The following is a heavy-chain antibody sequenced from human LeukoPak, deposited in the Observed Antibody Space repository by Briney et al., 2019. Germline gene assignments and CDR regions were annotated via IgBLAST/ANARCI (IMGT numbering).Heavy chain of an antibody. Sequence: PGGSLRLSCAASGFTFSSYAMSWVRQAPGKGLEWVSAISGSGGSTYYADSVKGRFTISRDNSKNTLYLQMNSLKTEDTAVYYCTRSLNGGSFNWFDPWGQGTLVTVSS. CDR1: GFTFSSYA. D-gene: IGHD2-15*01. CDR2: ISGSGGST. CDR3: TRSLNGGSFNWFDP. J-gene: IGHJ5*02. V-gene: IGHV3-23*01.